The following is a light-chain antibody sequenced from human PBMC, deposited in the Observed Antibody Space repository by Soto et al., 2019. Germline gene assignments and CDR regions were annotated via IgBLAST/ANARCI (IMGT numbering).Light chain of an antibody. CDR2: GAS. CDR3: QQSGGSPPYT. J-gene: IGKJ2*01. Sequence: VLTQSPGTLSLSPGERATISCRASQSISSSYLAWYQHKPGQAPRLLIYGASSRATGIPHRISGSGSGTDFTLTISRLEPEDCGVYYCQQSGGSPPYTFGQGTRLEIK. V-gene: IGKV3-20*01. CDR1: QSISSSY.